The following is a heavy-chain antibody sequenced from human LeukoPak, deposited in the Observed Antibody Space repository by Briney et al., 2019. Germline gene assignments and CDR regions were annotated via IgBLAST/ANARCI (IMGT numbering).Heavy chain of an antibody. CDR1: GFTFSSYA. V-gene: IGHV3-30*04. CDR2: ISYDGSNK. J-gene: IGHJ4*02. Sequence: GGSLRLSCAASGFTFSSYAMHWVRQAPGKGLEWVAVISYDGSNKYYADSVKGRFTISRDNSKNTLYLQMNSLRDEDTAVYYCARDLEYSSSSNGGFDYWGQGTLVTVSS. D-gene: IGHD6-6*01. CDR3: ARDLEYSSSSNGGFDY.